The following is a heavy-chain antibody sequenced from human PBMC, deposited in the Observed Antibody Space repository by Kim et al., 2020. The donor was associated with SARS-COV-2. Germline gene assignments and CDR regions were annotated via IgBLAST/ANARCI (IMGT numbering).Heavy chain of an antibody. CDR2: IYPGDSDT. Sequence: GESLKISCKGSGYSFTSYWIGWVRQMPGKGLEWMGIIYPGDSDTRYSPSFQGQVTISADKSISTAYLQWSSLKASDTAMYYCARRLGYCSGGSCYYYYGMDVWGQGTTVTVSS. CDR1: GYSFTSYW. D-gene: IGHD2-15*01. J-gene: IGHJ6*02. CDR3: ARRLGYCSGGSCYYYYGMDV. V-gene: IGHV5-51*01.